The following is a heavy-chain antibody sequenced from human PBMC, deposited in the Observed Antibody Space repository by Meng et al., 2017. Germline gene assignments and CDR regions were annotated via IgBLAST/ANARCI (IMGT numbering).Heavy chain of an antibody. D-gene: IGHD3-10*01. V-gene: IGHV1-69*06. CDR2: IIPIFGTA. CDR3: ASLTGWFDP. J-gene: IGHJ5*02. Sequence: GELGQSGAGVKKPGSSVKVSCKASGGTFSSYAISWVRQAPGQGLEWMGGIIPIFGTANYAQKFQGRVTITANKSTSTAYMELSSLRSGDTAVYYCASLTGWFDPWGQGTLVTVSS. CDR1: GGTFSSYA.